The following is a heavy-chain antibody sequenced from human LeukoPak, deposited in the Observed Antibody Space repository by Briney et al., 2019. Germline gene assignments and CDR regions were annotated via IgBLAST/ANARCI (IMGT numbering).Heavy chain of an antibody. CDR2: IIPIFGTA. CDR1: GGTFSSYA. V-gene: IGHV1-69*05. Sequence: ASVKVSCKASGGTFSSYAISWVRQAPGQGLEWMGGIIPIFGTANYAQKFQGRVTITTDESTSTAYMELSSLRSEDTAVYYCARGQRGYYYMDVWGKGTTVTVSS. D-gene: IGHD5-24*01. J-gene: IGHJ6*03. CDR3: ARGQRGYYYMDV.